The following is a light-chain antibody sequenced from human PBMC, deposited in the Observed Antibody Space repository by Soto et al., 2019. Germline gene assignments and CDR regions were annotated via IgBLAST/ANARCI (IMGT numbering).Light chain of an antibody. CDR2: RAS. CDR1: QSITSD. J-gene: IGKJ1*01. Sequence: EIVMTQSPATLSVSPGERATLSCRASQSITSDLAWYQQTPGQTPRLLIYRASTRATGIPARFGGSGSGTEFTLTISSLQSEDFALYYCQQYDNWPWTFGQGTKVDIK. CDR3: QQYDNWPWT. V-gene: IGKV3-15*01.